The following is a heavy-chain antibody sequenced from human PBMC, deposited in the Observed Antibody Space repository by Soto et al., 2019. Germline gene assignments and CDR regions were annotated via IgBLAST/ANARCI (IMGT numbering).Heavy chain of an antibody. CDR1: GDAFPIYG. J-gene: IGHJ6*02. D-gene: IGHD2-15*01. CDR3: ESGYCSGGSCYSYNYHYGMDF. CDR2: ISAYNGNT. Sequence: VQVSWKAAGDAFPIYGISWVRQAPGQGSEWMGWISAYNGNTNYEQKLQGRVTMTTDTSTSTAYMELRSLRSDDTAVYYCESGYCSGGSCYSYNYHYGMDFWGQGTTVTVSS. V-gene: IGHV1-18*04.